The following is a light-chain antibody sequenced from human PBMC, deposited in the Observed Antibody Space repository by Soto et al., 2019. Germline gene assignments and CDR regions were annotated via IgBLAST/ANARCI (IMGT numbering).Light chain of an antibody. V-gene: IGKV3-20*01. CDR3: HQYGSSPLT. CDR1: QSVSSNY. CDR2: GAS. J-gene: IGKJ4*01. Sequence: EIVLTQSPGTLSLSPGERATLSCRASQSVSSNYLAWYQQSPGQAPRLLIYGASSRATDIPDRFSGSGSGTDFTLTISRLEPEDFAMYYCHQYGSSPLTFGGGTKVEIK.